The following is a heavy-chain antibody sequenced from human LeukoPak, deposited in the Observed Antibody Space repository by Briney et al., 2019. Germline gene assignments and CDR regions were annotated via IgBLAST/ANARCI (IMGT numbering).Heavy chain of an antibody. J-gene: IGHJ6*03. CDR1: GGTFSSYA. CDR2: IIPIFGTA. V-gene: IGHV1-69*05. Sequence: GASVKVSCKASGGTFSSYAISWVRQAPGQGLEWMGRIIPIFGTANYAQKFQGRVTITTDESTSTAYMELSSLRSEDTAVYYCARDHWYSSGWYSYYYMDVWGKGTTVTVFS. D-gene: IGHD6-19*01. CDR3: ARDHWYSSGWYSYYYMDV.